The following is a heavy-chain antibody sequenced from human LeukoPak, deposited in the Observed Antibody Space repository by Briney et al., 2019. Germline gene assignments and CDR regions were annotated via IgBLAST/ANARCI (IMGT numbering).Heavy chain of an antibody. CDR2: IYYSGST. CDR1: GGSISSYY. J-gene: IGHJ4*02. V-gene: IGHV4-59*01. Sequence: PSETLSLTCTVSGGSISSYYWSWIRQPPGKGLEWIGCIYYSGSTNYNPSLKSRVTISVDTSKNQFSLKLSSVTAADTAVYYCARMYYDFWSGFDYWGQGTLVTVSS. CDR3: ARMYYDFWSGFDY. D-gene: IGHD3-3*01.